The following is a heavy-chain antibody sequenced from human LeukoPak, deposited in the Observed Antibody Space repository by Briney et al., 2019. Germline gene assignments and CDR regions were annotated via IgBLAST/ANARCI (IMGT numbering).Heavy chain of an antibody. CDR2: ISSSSSYI. D-gene: IGHD3-22*01. CDR3: ARDPAGYYDSSGYFQH. V-gene: IGHV3-21*01. Sequence: GGSLRLSCAASGFTFSSYSMNWVRQAPGKGLEWVSSISSSSSYIYYADSVKGRFTISRDNAKNSLYLQMNSLRAEDTAVYYCARDPAGYYDSSGYFQHWGQGTLVTVSS. J-gene: IGHJ1*01. CDR1: GFTFSSYS.